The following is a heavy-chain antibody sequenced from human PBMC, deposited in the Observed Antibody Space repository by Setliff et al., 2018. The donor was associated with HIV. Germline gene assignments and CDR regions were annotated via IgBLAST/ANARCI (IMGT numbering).Heavy chain of an antibody. V-gene: IGHV4-59*11. CDR2: IYYSGST. CDR3: ASRVYYYDESRILREEGFVP. CDR1: GGSISSHY. Sequence: SETLSLTCSVSGGSISSHYWSWIRQPPGKGLEWIGSIYYSGSTYYNSALKNRLTISVDTSKNQFSLELSSVTAADTAVYYCASRVYYYDESRILREEGFVPWGQGTLVTVSS. J-gene: IGHJ5*02. D-gene: IGHD3-22*01.